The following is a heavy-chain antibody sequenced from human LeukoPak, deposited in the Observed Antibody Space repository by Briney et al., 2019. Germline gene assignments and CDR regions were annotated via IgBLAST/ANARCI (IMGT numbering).Heavy chain of an antibody. CDR1: GVPNSIYY. Sequence: SDTLSLTYTVSGVPNSIYYGLYIRQPAGKGLECIGRIYTRGSTNYHPYPKSRVTMSVDTSKNQFSLKLSSVTAADTAVYHCARASGSYYNLLDYWGQGTLVTVSS. J-gene: IGHJ4*02. CDR3: ARASGSYYNLLDY. CDR2: IYTRGST. V-gene: IGHV4-4*07. D-gene: IGHD1-26*01.